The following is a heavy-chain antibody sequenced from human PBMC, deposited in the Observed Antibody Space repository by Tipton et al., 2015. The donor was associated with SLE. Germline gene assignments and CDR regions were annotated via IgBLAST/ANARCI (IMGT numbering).Heavy chain of an antibody. J-gene: IGHJ4*02. CDR3: VRHGQTVQATFDH. CDR1: GGTFSGHY. V-gene: IGHV4-34*12. CDR2: IIDSGRT. D-gene: IGHD1-26*01. Sequence: TLSLTCAVYGGTFSGHYWTWIRQSPGKGLEWIGDIIDSGRTNYNPSLKSRVTISVDMSKNQLSLRLSSATAADTAAYYCVRHGQTVQATFDHWGQGALVTVSS.